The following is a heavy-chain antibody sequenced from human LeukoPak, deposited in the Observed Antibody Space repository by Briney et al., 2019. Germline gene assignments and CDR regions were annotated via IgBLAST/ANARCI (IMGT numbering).Heavy chain of an antibody. V-gene: IGHV3-74*01. CDR2: VNTDGDST. D-gene: IGHD3-10*01. CDR1: GFDFSDYW. J-gene: IGHJ3*02. CDR3: ARTRGNAFDI. Sequence: GGSLRLSCAASGFDFSDYWVHWVRQAPAKGPVWVSRVNTDGDSTIYADFVEGRFTISRDNAKNTLYLRMRTLRAEDTAVYYCARTRGNAFDIWGLGTLVTVSS.